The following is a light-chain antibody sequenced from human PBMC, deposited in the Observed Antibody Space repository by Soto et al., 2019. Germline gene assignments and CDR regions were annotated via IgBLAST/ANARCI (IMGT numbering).Light chain of an antibody. Sequence: EIVLTQSPVTLSLSPGERATLSCRASQSVSSSYLACYQQKRGQAPRLLIYGASSRATGIPDRFSGSGSGTDFTLTISRLEPEDFAVYYRQQYCSSPQTFGQGTKVDIK. J-gene: IGKJ1*01. V-gene: IGKV3-20*01. CDR2: GAS. CDR1: QSVSSSY. CDR3: QQYCSSPQT.